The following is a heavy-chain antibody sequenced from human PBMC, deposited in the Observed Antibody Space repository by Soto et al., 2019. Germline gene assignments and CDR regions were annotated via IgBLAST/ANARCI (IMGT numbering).Heavy chain of an antibody. CDR1: GYSFTTYG. CDR2: ISAYNGHT. J-gene: IGHJ4*02. D-gene: IGHD6-13*01. CDR3: ARGRGSSSWFEISHYFDT. V-gene: IGHV1-18*01. Sequence: VQLVQSPAEVKKSGASVKVSCQTSGYSFTTYGTSWVRQAPGQGLEWIGWISAYNGHTIYAQDVQDRGNMTTATSTSTAYMELRSLRYDHTAIYYCARGRGSSSWFEISHYFDTWGQRTLVTVSS.